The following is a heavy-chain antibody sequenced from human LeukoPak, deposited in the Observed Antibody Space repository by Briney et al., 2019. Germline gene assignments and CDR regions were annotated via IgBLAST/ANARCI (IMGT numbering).Heavy chain of an antibody. CDR2: ISAYNGNT. J-gene: IGHJ3*02. D-gene: IGHD3-16*02. V-gene: IGHV1-18*01. CDR1: GYTFTSYG. CDR3: ATGTITEIGYSFTGAFDI. Sequence: ASVKVSCKASGYTFTSYGISWVRQAPGQGLEWMGWISAYNGNTNYAQKLQGRVTMTTDTSTSTAYMELRSLRSEDTAVYYCATGTITEIGYSFTGAFDIWGQGTMVTVSS.